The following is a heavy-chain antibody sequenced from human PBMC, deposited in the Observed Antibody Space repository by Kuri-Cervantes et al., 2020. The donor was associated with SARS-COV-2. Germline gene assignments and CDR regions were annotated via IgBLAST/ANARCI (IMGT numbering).Heavy chain of an antibody. CDR3: ARGFELLRDFDL. V-gene: IGHV3-30-3*01. CDR1: GFTFSTYT. J-gene: IGHJ2*01. D-gene: IGHD1-7*01. Sequence: GESLKISCAASGFTFSTYTMHWVRQAPGKGLEWVAVTTDDGTNKYYADSVKGRFTISRDNSKNTLYLQMNSLRTEDTAVYYCARGFELLRDFDLWGRGTLVTV. CDR2: TTDDGTNK.